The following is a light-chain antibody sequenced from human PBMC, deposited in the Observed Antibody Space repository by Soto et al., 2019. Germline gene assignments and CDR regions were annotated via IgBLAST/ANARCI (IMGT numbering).Light chain of an antibody. Sequence: QSALTQPRSVSGSPGQSVTISCTGSSSYVGGSNFVSWYQQHPVKAPKLVIYDVSKRPSGVPDRFSGSKSGNTASLTISGLQAEDEADYYCCSYAGNSLWVFGGGTKLTVL. J-gene: IGLJ3*02. CDR2: DVS. CDR3: CSYAGNSLWV. CDR1: SSYVGGSNF. V-gene: IGLV2-11*01.